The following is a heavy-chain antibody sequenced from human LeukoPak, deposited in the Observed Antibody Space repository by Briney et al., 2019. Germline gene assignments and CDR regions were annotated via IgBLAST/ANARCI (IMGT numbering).Heavy chain of an antibody. Sequence: GGSLRLSCAASGFTFSGYGMHWVRQALGKGLEWVSVISYDGNNKYYADSVKGRFTISRDNSKNALYLQMNSLRTGDTAVYYCAKSTYYYDSSVYSDYLDYGAGEPWSPSPQ. J-gene: IGHJ4*02. V-gene: IGHV3-30*18. D-gene: IGHD3-22*01. CDR1: GFTFSGYG. CDR3: AKSTYYYDSSVYSDYLDY. CDR2: ISYDGNNK.